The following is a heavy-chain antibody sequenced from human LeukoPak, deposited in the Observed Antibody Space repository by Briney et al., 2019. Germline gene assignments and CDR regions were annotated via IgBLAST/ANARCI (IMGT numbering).Heavy chain of an antibody. D-gene: IGHD3-22*01. CDR2: IYSGGST. CDR3: ARDRGYYYDSSGL. Sequence: GGSLRLSCAASGFTVSSNYMSWVRQAPGKGLEWVSVIYSGGSTYYADSVKGRFTISRDNSKNTLYLQMNSLRAEDTAVYYCARDRGYYYDSSGLWGQGTLVTASS. J-gene: IGHJ4*02. CDR1: GFTVSSNY. V-gene: IGHV3-66*01.